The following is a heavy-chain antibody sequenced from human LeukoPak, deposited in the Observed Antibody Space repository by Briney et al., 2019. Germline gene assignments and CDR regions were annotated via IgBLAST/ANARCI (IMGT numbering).Heavy chain of an antibody. Sequence: ASVKVSCKASGYIFTNFGISWVRQARGQGLERMGWINPNSGGTNYAQKFQGRVTMTRDTSISTAYMELSRLRSDDTAVYYCARVPIAAALIDYWGQGTLVTVSS. CDR3: ARVPIAAALIDY. V-gene: IGHV1-2*02. D-gene: IGHD6-13*01. J-gene: IGHJ4*02. CDR1: GYIFTNFG. CDR2: INPNSGGT.